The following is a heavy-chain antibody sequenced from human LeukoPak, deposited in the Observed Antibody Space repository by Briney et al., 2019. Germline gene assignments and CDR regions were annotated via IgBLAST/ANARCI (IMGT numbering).Heavy chain of an antibody. Sequence: SGTLSLTCAVYGGSFSGYYWSWIRQPPGEGLEWIGEINHSGSTNYNPSLKSRVTISVDTSKNQFSLKLSSVTAADTAVYYCATAHGRYCSSTSCSRRRFFDLWGRGTLVTVSS. V-gene: IGHV4-34*01. J-gene: IGHJ2*01. CDR1: GGSFSGYY. CDR3: ATAHGRYCSSTSCSRRRFFDL. CDR2: INHSGST. D-gene: IGHD2-2*01.